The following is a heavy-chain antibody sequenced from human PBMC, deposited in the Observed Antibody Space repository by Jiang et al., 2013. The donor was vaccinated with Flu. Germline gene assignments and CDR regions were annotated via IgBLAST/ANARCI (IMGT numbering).Heavy chain of an antibody. CDR2: MYHDGTT. J-gene: IGHJ4*02. CDR3: ARHGSYDYTWGRYYFDY. CDR1: GGSINTSRYY. V-gene: IGHV4-39*01. Sequence: SETLSLTCTVSGGSINTSRYYWGWVRQPPGKVLEWIGSMYHDGTTHYSPSLRSRATIAMDTSKNQFSLRLNSVTAADTAVYFCARHGSYDYTWGRYYFDYWGQGSLVAVSS. D-gene: IGHD3-16*01.